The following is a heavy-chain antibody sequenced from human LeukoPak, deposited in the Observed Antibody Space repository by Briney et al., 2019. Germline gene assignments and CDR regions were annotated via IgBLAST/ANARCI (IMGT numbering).Heavy chain of an antibody. V-gene: IGHV7-4-1*02. CDR3: ARDNEDTAMVHFDY. CDR2: INTNTGNP. CDR1: GYTFTSYA. Sequence: ASVKVSCKASGYTFTSYAMNRVRQAPGQGLEWMGWINTNTGNPTYAQGFTGRFVFSLDTSVSTAYLQVSSLKAEDTAVYYCARDNEDTAMVHFDYWGQGTLVTVSS. J-gene: IGHJ4*02. D-gene: IGHD5-18*01.